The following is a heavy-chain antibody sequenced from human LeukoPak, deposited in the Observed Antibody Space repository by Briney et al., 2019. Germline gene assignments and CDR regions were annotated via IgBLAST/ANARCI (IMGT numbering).Heavy chain of an antibody. Sequence: GRSLRLSCAASGFTFSSYAMHWVRQAPGKGLEWVAVISYDGSNKYYADSVKGGFTISRDNSKNTLYLQMNSLRAEDTAVYYCASRVAATLYGMDVWGQGTTVTVSS. D-gene: IGHD2-15*01. V-gene: IGHV3-30-3*01. CDR2: ISYDGSNK. CDR3: ASRVAATLYGMDV. CDR1: GFTFSSYA. J-gene: IGHJ6*02.